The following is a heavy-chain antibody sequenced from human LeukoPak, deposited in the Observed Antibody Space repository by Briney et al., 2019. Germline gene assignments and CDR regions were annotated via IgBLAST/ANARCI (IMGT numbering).Heavy chain of an antibody. CDR3: AKNLHYYDSSGIDY. V-gene: IGHV3-9*01. J-gene: IGHJ4*02. D-gene: IGHD3-22*01. CDR2: ISWNSGSI. Sequence: GGSLRLSCAASGFTFDDYAMHWVRHAPGKGLEWVSGISWNSGSIGYADSVKGRFTISRDNAKNSLYLQMNSLRAEDTALYYCAKNLHYYDSSGIDYWGQGTLVTVSS. CDR1: GFTFDDYA.